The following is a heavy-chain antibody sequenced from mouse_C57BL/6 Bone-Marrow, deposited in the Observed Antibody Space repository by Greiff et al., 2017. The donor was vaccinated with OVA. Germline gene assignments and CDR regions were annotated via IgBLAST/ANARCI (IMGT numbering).Heavy chain of an antibody. CDR3: ARGDSSGYTLDY. J-gene: IGHJ2*01. D-gene: IGHD3-2*02. CDR1: GYTFTNYW. Sequence: VQRVESGAELVRPGPSVKMSCKASGYTFTNYWIGWAKQRPGHGLEWIGDIYPGGGYTNYNEKFKGKATLTADKSSSTAYMQFSSLTSEDSAIYYCARGDSSGYTLDYWGQGTTLTVSS. CDR2: IYPGGGYT. V-gene: IGHV1-63*01.